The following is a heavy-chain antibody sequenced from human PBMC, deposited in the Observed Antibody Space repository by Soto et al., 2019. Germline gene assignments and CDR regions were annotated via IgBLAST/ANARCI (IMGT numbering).Heavy chain of an antibody. D-gene: IGHD2-2*01. V-gene: IGHV3-23*01. J-gene: IGHJ4*02. CDR1: GFTFSSYA. CDR2: ITDSGGSA. Sequence: EVQLLESGGGLVQPGGSLRLSCAASGFTFSSYAMNWVRQAPGKGLEWVSAITDSGGSAYYADSVTGRFTISRDNSKNTLYLQMNSLRAEDTAVYYCASGGYCSSTSCYGHDFWSGYYTADCWGQGTLVTVSS. CDR3: ASGGYCSSTSCYGHDFWSGYYTADC.